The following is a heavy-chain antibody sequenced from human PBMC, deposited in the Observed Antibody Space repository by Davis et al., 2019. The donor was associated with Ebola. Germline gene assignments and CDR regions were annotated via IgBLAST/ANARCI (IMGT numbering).Heavy chain of an antibody. V-gene: IGHV5-51*01. Sequence: GGSLRLSCKDSGNSFNSHWIGWVRQLPGKGLEWMGVIFTGDSDTRYSPSFRGQVTISADNSIKTAFLHWSSLKASDTAMYYCASLRRTITGMDDGFDIWGQGTMVTVSS. CDR3: ASLRRTITGMDDGFDI. J-gene: IGHJ3*02. D-gene: IGHD1-20*01. CDR2: IFTGDSDT. CDR1: GNSFNSHW.